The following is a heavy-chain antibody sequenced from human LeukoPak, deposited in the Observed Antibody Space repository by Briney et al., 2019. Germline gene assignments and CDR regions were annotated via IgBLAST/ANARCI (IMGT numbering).Heavy chain of an antibody. CDR1: GFTVSSNY. Sequence: GGSLRLSCAASGFTVSSNYMSWVRQAPGKGLEWVSVIYSGGSTYYADSVKGRFTISRDNSKNTLYLQMNSLRAEDTAVYYCAKDLDSIVGATNGDYWGQGTLVTVSS. CDR2: IYSGGST. CDR3: AKDLDSIVGATNGDY. J-gene: IGHJ4*02. D-gene: IGHD1-26*01. V-gene: IGHV3-66*02.